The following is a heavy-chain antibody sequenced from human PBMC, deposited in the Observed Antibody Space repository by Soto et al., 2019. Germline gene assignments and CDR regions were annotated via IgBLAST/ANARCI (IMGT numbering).Heavy chain of an antibody. CDR1: GYTFTSYG. CDR2: ISAYNGNT. J-gene: IGHJ4*02. Sequence: ASVKVSCKASGYTFTSYGISWVRQAPGQGLEWMGWISAYNGNTNYAQKLQGRVTMTTDTSTSTAYMELRSLRSDDTAVYYCARDRYYYDSSGYYPYWGQGTLVTVS. V-gene: IGHV1-18*04. CDR3: ARDRYYYDSSGYYPY. D-gene: IGHD3-22*01.